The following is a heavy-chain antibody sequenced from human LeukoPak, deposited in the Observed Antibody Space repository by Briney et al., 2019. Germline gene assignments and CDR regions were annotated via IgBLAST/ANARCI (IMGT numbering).Heavy chain of an antibody. D-gene: IGHD4-17*01. CDR3: ARATVTDAFDI. CDR1: GGTFSSYA. V-gene: IGHV1-69*04. CDR2: IIPILGIA. J-gene: IGHJ3*02. Sequence: ASVKVSCKASGGTFSSYAISWVRQAPGQGLEWMGRIIPILGIANYAQKFQGRVTITADKSTSTAYMELSSLRSEDTAVYYCARATVTDAFDIWGQGTMVTVSS.